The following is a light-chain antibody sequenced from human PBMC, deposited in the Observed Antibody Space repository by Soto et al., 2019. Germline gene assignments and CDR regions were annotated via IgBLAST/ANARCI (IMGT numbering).Light chain of an antibody. CDR3: CSHVGSYKV. J-gene: IGLJ3*02. V-gene: IGLV2-11*01. CDR2: DVS. Sequence: QSALTQPRSVSGSPGQSVTISCTGTSSDVGGYNYVSWYQQHPGKAPKLMIYDVSKRPSGVPDRFSGSKSGNTASLTISGLQTEDEADYYCCSHVGSYKVFGGGTKVTVL. CDR1: SSDVGGYNY.